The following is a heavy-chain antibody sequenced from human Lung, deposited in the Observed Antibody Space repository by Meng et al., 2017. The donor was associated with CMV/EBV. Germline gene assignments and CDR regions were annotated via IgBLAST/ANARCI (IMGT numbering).Heavy chain of an antibody. J-gene: IGHJ3*02. V-gene: IGHV3-30*02. D-gene: IGHD2-2*01. Sequence: GGSXRLXCAASGFTFSSFSSYAIHWVRQAPGKGLEWVASIPYDRSNKYYTDSVKGRFTISRDNSKNALYLHMNSLRTEDTAVYYCAKVKVTAALLDSFDIWXQGTMVTVSS. CDR2: IPYDRSNK. CDR3: AKVKVTAALLDSFDI. CDR1: GFTFSSFSSYA.